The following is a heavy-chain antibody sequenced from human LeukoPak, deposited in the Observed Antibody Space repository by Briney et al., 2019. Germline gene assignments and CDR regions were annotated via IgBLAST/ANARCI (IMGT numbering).Heavy chain of an antibody. V-gene: IGHV3-74*01. Sequence: QTGGSLRLSCAASGFTFETYWMHWVRQAPGKGLEWVSCINGYGSITNYADSLKGRFTISRDNAKNTLYLQMNSLRVEDTAVYYCARDDPTVTTGPPVGSWGQGTLVTVSS. CDR3: ARDDPTVTTGPPVGS. J-gene: IGHJ4*02. CDR2: INGYGSIT. D-gene: IGHD4-17*01. CDR1: GFTFETYW.